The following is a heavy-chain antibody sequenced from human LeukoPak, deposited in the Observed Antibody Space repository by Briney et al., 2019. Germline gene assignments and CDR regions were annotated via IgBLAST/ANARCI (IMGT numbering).Heavy chain of an antibody. V-gene: IGHV3-23*01. CDR2: INRSGDLT. J-gene: IGHJ6*03. CDR1: GFTFSSYG. CDR3: AKSQRGYYPRRTYYYYMDV. D-gene: IGHD1-26*01. Sequence: GGSLRLSCAASGFTFSSYGMSWVRQAPGKGLEWVSAINRSGDLTYYADSVKGRFTISRDNSKKTLYLQMNSLRAEDTAVYYCAKSQRGYYPRRTYYYYMDVGGKGTTVTVSS.